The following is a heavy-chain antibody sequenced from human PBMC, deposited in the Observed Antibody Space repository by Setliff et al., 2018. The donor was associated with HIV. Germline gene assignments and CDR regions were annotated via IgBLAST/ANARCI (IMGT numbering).Heavy chain of an antibody. CDR2: IMPIFGTA. CDR3: ARGADASGYFYREYFQH. D-gene: IGHD3-22*01. V-gene: IGHV1-69*13. J-gene: IGHJ3*01. CDR1: GGSFSSYG. Sequence: GASVKVSCKASGGSFSSYGLSWVRQAPGQGLEWMGGIMPIFGTANYAQKFQGRVTIIADASTNTVNMELSSLRSEDTAVYYCARGADASGYFYREYFQHWGQGTMVTVSS.